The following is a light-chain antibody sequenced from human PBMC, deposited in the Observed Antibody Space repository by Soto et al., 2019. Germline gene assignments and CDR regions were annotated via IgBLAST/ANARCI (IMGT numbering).Light chain of an antibody. CDR1: QGISNY. V-gene: IGKV1-27*01. Sequence: DIQMTQSPASLSASVGDRVTITCRASQGISNYLAWYQQKPGKVPKLLIYAASTLQSGVPSRFSGNGSGTDFTLTITSRQPEDVATYYWQKYSSVITFGQGTRLEIK. CDR2: AAS. CDR3: QKYSSVIT. J-gene: IGKJ5*01.